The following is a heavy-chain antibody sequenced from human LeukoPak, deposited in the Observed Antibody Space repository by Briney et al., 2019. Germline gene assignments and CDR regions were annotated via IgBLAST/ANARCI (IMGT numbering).Heavy chain of an antibody. D-gene: IGHD1-26*01. CDR2: ITSGFTP. CDR1: GLTFSNYA. J-gene: IGHJ4*02. CDR3: AKDYSDSRVGDVFFEY. V-gene: IGHV3-23*01. Sequence: GGSLSLSCAASGLTFSNYAMSWFRQAPGEGLEWVSGITSGFTPHYADSVKGRFTISRDNSKNTFHLQMNSLRAEDTAVYYCAKDYSDSRVGDVFFEYWGQGTLVTVSS.